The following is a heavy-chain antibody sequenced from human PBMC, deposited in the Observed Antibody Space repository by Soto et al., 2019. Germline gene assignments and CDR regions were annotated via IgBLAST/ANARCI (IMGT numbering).Heavy chain of an antibody. CDR1: GFIFSNYA. J-gene: IGHJ5*02. CDR2: ISGSGATT. CDR3: AKGGIPRRYNIPKVDFDP. D-gene: IGHD1-1*01. Sequence: PGGSLRLSCAASGFIFSNYAMSWVRQSPGKGLEWVSSISGSGATTYYPDSVKGRFTISRDNSKNTLYLQMNNLRAEDTAVYYCAKGGIPRRYNIPKVDFDPWGQGTLVTVSS. V-gene: IGHV3-23*01.